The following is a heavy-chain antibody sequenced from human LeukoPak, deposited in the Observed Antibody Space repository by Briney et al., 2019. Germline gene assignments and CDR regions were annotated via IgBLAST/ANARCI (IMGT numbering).Heavy chain of an antibody. Sequence: GASVKVSCKASGYTFTSYGMSWVRQAPGQGLEWMGWISAYNGDTNYAQKLQGRVTMTTDTSTSTAYMELRSLRSDDTAVYYCARRVHSSSWSSYFDYWGQETLVTVSS. CDR2: ISAYNGDT. CDR1: GYTFTSYG. J-gene: IGHJ4*02. CDR3: ARRVHSSSWSSYFDY. V-gene: IGHV1-18*01. D-gene: IGHD6-13*01.